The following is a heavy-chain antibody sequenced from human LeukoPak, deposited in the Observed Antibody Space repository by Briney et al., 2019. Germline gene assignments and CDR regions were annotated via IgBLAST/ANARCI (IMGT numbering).Heavy chain of an antibody. J-gene: IGHJ4*02. CDR2: IYYIGGT. CDR3: ARRYDTSGRLDY. Sequence: PSETLSLTCTVSGGSIRSYYWSWIRQPPGKGLEWMGYIYYIGGTNYNPSLKSRVTISLDTSKNQFSLKLNSVTAADTAVYYCARRYDTSGRLDYWGQGTLVTVSS. D-gene: IGHD3-22*01. V-gene: IGHV4-59*08. CDR1: GGSIRSYY.